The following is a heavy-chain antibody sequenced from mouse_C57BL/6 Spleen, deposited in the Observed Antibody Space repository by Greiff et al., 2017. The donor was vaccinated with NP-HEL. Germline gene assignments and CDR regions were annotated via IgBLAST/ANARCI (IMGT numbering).Heavy chain of an antibody. CDR2: ISYDGSN. Sequence: EVQRVESGPGLVKPSQSLSLTCSVTGYSITSGYYWNWIRQFPGNKLEWMGYISYDGSNNYNPSLKNRISITRDTSKNQFFLKLNSVTTEDTATYYCARITTVVAPYAMDYWGQGTSVTVSS. CDR1: GYSITSGYY. J-gene: IGHJ4*01. V-gene: IGHV3-6*01. CDR3: ARITTVVAPYAMDY. D-gene: IGHD1-1*01.